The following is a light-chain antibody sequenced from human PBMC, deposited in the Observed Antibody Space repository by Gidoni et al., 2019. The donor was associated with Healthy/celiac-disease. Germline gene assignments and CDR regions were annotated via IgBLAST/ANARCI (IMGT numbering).Light chain of an antibody. Sequence: DIPLTQSPSFLSASVGDRVTITCRASQGISSYLAWYQQKPGKAPKLLIYAASTLQSGVPSRCSGSGSGTECTLTISSLQPEDCATYYCQQLNSYPYTFGQGTKLEIK. V-gene: IGKV1-9*01. CDR2: AAS. CDR1: QGISSY. J-gene: IGKJ2*01. CDR3: QQLNSYPYT.